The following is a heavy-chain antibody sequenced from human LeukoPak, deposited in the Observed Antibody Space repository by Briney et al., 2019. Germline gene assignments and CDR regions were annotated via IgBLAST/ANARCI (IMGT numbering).Heavy chain of an antibody. CDR1: GYSFTTYW. Sequence: GESLKIPRKTSGYSFTTYWIGWVAQMPGKGLEWMGIFWPSDSSTRYSPSFQGHVTISADRSIATAYLQWSSLKASVTAMEYCVRRSIEVAGIDHWGQGTPVTVFS. CDR3: VRRSIEVAGIDH. J-gene: IGHJ4*02. D-gene: IGHD6-19*01. CDR2: FWPSDSST. V-gene: IGHV5-51*01.